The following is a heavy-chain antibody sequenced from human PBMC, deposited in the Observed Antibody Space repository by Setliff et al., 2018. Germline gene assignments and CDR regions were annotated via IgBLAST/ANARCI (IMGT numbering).Heavy chain of an antibody. CDR3: ARTCSGSGCYAGLES. CDR1: GYSFSDFY. Sequence: ASVKVSCKASGYSFSDFYMHWVRQVPGEGLEALGRIDPRDDFTVYAERFKDRLTITADTSTDTSYMEMSSLRFEETAVYYCARTCSGSGCYAGLESWGQGTPVTAPQ. V-gene: IGHV1-69-2*01. J-gene: IGHJ4*02. D-gene: IGHD2-15*01. CDR2: IDPRDDFT.